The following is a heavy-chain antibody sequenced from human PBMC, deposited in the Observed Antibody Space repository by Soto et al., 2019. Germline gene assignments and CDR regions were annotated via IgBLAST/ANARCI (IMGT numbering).Heavy chain of an antibody. CDR1: GYPFTSYG. J-gene: IGHJ4*02. V-gene: IGHV1-18*01. CDR3: ASSESYSYGYPADY. D-gene: IGHD5-18*01. Sequence: ASVKVSCKASGYPFTSYGISGVRQAPGQGLEWMGWISAYNGNTNYAQKLQGRVTMTTDTSTSTAYMELRSLRSDDTAVYYCASSESYSYGYPADYWGQGTLVTVSS. CDR2: ISAYNGNT.